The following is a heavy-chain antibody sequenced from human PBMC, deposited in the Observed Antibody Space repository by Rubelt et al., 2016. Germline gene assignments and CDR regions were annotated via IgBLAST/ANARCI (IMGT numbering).Heavy chain of an antibody. D-gene: IGHD1-1*01. CDR1: SSNY. V-gene: IGHV3-23*01. Sequence: SSNYMSWVRQAPGKGLEWVSAISGSGGSTYYADSVKGRFTISRDNSKNTLYLQMNSLRAEDTAVYYCARGTHGPSSPFDYWGQGTLVTVPS. J-gene: IGHJ4*02. CDR3: ARGTHGPSSPFDY. CDR2: ISGSGGST.